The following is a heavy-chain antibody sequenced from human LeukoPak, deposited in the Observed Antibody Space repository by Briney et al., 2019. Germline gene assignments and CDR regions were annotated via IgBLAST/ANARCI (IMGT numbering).Heavy chain of an antibody. V-gene: IGHV3-23*01. CDR1: GFTFTSYA. Sequence: GGSLRLSCAASGFTFTSYAMSWVRQAPGKGLEWVSAISGSGGSTYYADSVKGRFTISRDNSKNTLYLQMNSLRAEDTAVYYCAKGYSGYDGGGEGFFQHWGQGTLVPVSS. D-gene: IGHD5-12*01. CDR2: ISGSGGST. CDR3: AKGYSGYDGGGEGFFQH. J-gene: IGHJ1*01.